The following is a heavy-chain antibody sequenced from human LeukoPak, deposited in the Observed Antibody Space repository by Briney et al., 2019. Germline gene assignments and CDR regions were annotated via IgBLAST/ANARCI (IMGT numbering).Heavy chain of an antibody. J-gene: IGHJ4*02. CDR1: GGSFSGYY. Sequence: KTSETLSLTCAVYGGSFSGYYWSWIRQPPGKGLEWIGEINHSGSTNYNPSLKSRVTISVDTSKNQFSLKLSSVTAADTAVYYCARPREYYYGSGSYYDWGQGTLVTVSS. CDR2: INHSGST. D-gene: IGHD3-10*01. V-gene: IGHV4-34*01. CDR3: ARPREYYYGSGSYYD.